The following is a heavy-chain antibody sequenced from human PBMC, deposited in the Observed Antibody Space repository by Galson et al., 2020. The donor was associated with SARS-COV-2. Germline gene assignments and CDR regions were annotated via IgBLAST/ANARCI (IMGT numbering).Heavy chain of an antibody. CDR1: GFTFSSYA. Sequence: GGSLRLSCAASGFTFSSYAINWVRQAPGKGLEWLSYISGGGTTTYYADSVKGRFTISRDNAKNSLFLQMNTLRDEDTAVYYCARGRYGDYLIDYWGQGTQVTVSS. J-gene: IGHJ4*02. D-gene: IGHD4-17*01. CDR3: ARGRYGDYLIDY. V-gene: IGHV3-48*02. CDR2: ISGGGTTT.